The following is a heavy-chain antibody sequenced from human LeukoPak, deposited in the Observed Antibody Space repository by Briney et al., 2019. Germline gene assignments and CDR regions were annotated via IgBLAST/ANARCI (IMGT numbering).Heavy chain of an antibody. D-gene: IGHD6-13*01. CDR1: GGSISSGSYY. CDR2: IYYSGST. CDR3: ASTGIAAAGSGNYFDY. V-gene: IGHV4-39*01. J-gene: IGHJ4*02. Sequence: PSETLSLTCTVSGGSISSGSYYWSWIRQPPGKGLEWIGTIYYSGSTYYNPSLKSRVTISVDTSKNQFSLKLSSVTAADTAVYYCASTGIAAAGSGNYFDYWGQGTLVTVSS.